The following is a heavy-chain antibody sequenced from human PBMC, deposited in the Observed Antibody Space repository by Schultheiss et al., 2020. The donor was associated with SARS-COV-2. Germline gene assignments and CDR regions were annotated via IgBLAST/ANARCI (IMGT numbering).Heavy chain of an antibody. D-gene: IGHD3-22*01. Sequence: GESLKISCKGSGYIFSDYWVGWVRQMPGKGLEWMGIIYPGDSDTRYSPSFQGQVTISADKSISTAYLQWSSLKASDTAMYYCARGDRGLLLPFDYWGQGTLVTVSS. V-gene: IGHV5-51*01. J-gene: IGHJ4*02. CDR3: ARGDRGLLLPFDY. CDR2: IYPGDSDT. CDR1: GYIFSDYW.